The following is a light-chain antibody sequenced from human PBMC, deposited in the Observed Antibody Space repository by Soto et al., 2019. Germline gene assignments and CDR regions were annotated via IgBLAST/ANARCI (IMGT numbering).Light chain of an antibody. CDR1: QSISSD. J-gene: IGKJ1*01. V-gene: IGKV3-15*01. CDR2: GS. Sequence: EMVMTQSPAPLSVSPGARATLSCRASQSISSDLAWYQQKPGQAPRLLIYGSTRATGIPARFSGSGSGTEFTLTIISLQSEDSALYYCQQYNWWPWTFGQGTMVDI. CDR3: QQYNWWPWT.